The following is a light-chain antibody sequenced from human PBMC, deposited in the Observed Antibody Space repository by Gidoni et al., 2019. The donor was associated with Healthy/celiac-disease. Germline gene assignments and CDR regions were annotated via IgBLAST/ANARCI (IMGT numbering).Light chain of an antibody. V-gene: IGKV2-30*01. CDR2: KVS. Sequence: DVVMTQFLLSLPVTLGQPASIFCRSSQSLVYSDVNTYLNWFHQRPGQTPRRLIYKVSNRDSGVPDRFSGSGSGTDFTLKISRVEAEDVGVYYCMQGTHWPPITFGQGTRLEIK. CDR1: QSLVYSDVNTY. CDR3: MQGTHWPPIT. J-gene: IGKJ5*01.